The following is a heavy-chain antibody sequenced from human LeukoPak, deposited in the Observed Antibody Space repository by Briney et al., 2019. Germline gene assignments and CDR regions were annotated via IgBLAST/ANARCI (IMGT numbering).Heavy chain of an antibody. Sequence: PSETLSLTCAVYGGSFSGYYWSWIRQPPGKGLEWIGEINHSGSTNYNPSLKSRVTISVDTSKNQFSLKLSSVTAADTAVYYCARGWGAWGQRTLVTVSS. V-gene: IGHV4-34*01. CDR2: INHSGST. CDR1: GGSFSGYY. J-gene: IGHJ4*02. D-gene: IGHD3-16*01. CDR3: ARGWGA.